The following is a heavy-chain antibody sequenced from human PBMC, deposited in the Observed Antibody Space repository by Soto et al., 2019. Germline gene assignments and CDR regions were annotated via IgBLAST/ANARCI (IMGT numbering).Heavy chain of an antibody. V-gene: IGHV3-21*01. J-gene: IGHJ3*02. D-gene: IGHD1-26*01. Sequence: GGSLRLSCAASGFTFSSYSMNWVRQAPGKGLEWVSSISSSSSYIYYADSVKGRFTISRDNAKNSLYLQMNSLRAEDTAVYYCARWQLTGDAFDIWGQGTMVTV. CDR2: ISSSSSYI. CDR3: ARWQLTGDAFDI. CDR1: GFTFSSYS.